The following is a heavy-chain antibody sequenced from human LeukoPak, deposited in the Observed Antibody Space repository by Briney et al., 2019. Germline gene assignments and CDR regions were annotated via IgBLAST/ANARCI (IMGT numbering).Heavy chain of an antibody. D-gene: IGHD6-13*01. CDR3: ARGYRYVVY. J-gene: IGHJ4*02. CDR1: GFTFSTYW. CDR2: INQDGSGK. V-gene: IGHV3-7*03. Sequence: PGGSLRLSCAASGFTFSTYWRSWVRQAPGKGLEWVANINQDGSGKDYVDSLKGRFTISRDNTKNSLYLQMNSLRAEDTAVYYCARGYRYVVYWGQGTLVTVSS.